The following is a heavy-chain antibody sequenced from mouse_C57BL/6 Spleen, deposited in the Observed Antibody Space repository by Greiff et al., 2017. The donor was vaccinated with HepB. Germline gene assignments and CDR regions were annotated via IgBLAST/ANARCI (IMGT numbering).Heavy chain of an antibody. V-gene: IGHV1-50*01. CDR1: GYTFTSYW. Sequence: QVQLQQPGAELVKPGASVKLSCKASGYTFTSYWMQWVKQRPGQGLEWIGEIDPSDSYTNHNQKFKGKATLTVDTSSSTAYMQLSSLTSEDSAVYYCARSPLLGRRYFDVWGTGTTVTVSS. J-gene: IGHJ1*03. D-gene: IGHD4-1*01. CDR3: ARSPLLGRRYFDV. CDR2: IDPSDSYT.